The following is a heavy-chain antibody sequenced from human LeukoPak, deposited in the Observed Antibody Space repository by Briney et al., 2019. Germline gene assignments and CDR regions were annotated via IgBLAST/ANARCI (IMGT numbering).Heavy chain of an antibody. Sequence: GGSLRLSCAASGFTFSSYWMSWVRQAPGKGLEWVANIKEDGRVKNYVDSVRGRFTISRDNAKNSLSLEMNSLRAEDTAVYYCARDREIAAAARGYFQHWGQGTLVTVSS. CDR3: ARDREIAAAARGYFQH. J-gene: IGHJ1*01. D-gene: IGHD6-13*01. CDR2: IKEDGRVK. CDR1: GFTFSSYW. V-gene: IGHV3-7*01.